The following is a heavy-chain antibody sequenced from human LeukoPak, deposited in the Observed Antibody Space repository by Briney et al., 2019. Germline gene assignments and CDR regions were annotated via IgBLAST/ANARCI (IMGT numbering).Heavy chain of an antibody. CDR1: GGSISSSSYY. CDR3: AIHSERSPQNPLNY. V-gene: IGHV4-39*07. D-gene: IGHD1-1*01. CDR2: IYYSGST. J-gene: IGHJ4*02. Sequence: SETLSLTCTVSGGSISSSSYYWGWIRQPPGKGLEWIGSIYYSGSTYYNPSLKSRVTISVDTSKNQFSLKLSSVTAADTAVYYCAIHSERSPQNPLNYWGQGTLVTVSS.